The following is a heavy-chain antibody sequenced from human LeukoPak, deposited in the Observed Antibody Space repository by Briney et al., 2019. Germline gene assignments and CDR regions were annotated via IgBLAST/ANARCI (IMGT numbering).Heavy chain of an antibody. CDR3: ARLVRDIVVVPAAMIDAFDI. V-gene: IGHV3-21*01. Sequence: GGSLRLSCAASGFTFSSYSMNWVRQAPGKGLEWVSSISSSSSYIYYADSVKGRFTISRDNAKNSLYLQMNSLRAEDTAVYYCARLVRDIVVVPAAMIDAFDIWGQGTMVTVSS. J-gene: IGHJ3*02. D-gene: IGHD2-2*01. CDR1: GFTFSSYS. CDR2: ISSSSSYI.